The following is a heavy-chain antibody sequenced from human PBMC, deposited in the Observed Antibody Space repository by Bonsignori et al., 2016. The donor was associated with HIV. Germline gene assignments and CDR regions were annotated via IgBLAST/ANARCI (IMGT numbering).Heavy chain of an antibody. CDR2: IYHSGST. CDR1: GGSISSGGYS. Sequence: SETLSLTCAVSGGSISSGGYSWSWIRQPPGKGLEWIGYIYHSGSTYYNPSLKSRVTISVDRSKNQFSLKLSSVTAADTAVYYCASRVDSVFDYWGQGTLVTVSS. V-gene: IGHV4-30-2*01. J-gene: IGHJ4*02. CDR3: ASRVDSVFDY.